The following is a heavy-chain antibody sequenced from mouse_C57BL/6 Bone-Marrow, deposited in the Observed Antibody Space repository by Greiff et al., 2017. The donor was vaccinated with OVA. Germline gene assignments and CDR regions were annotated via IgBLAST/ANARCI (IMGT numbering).Heavy chain of an antibody. CDR1: GFTFSSYT. V-gene: IGHV5-9*01. D-gene: IGHD2-14*01. Sequence: EVQVVESGGGLVKPGGSLKLSCAASGFTFSSYTMSWVRQTPEKRLEWVATISGGGGNTYYPDSVKGRFTISRDNAKNTLYLQMSSLRSEDTALYYCARQGTGWGQGTSVTVSS. CDR2: ISGGGGNT. J-gene: IGHJ4*01. CDR3: ARQGTG.